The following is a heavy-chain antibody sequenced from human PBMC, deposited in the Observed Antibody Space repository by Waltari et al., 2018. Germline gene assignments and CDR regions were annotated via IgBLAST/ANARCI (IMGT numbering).Heavy chain of an antibody. CDR3: AKDITPLAAAGTGVDY. CDR2: ISWDGGST. CDR1: GFPFDDYA. V-gene: IGHV3-43D*04. J-gene: IGHJ4*02. D-gene: IGHD6-13*01. Sequence: EVQLVESGGVVVQPGGSLRLSCAASGFPFDDYAMHWVRQAPGKGLEWVSLISWDGGSTYYADSVKGRFTISRDNSKNSLYLQMNSLRAEDTALYYCAKDITPLAAAGTGVDYWGQGTLVTVSS.